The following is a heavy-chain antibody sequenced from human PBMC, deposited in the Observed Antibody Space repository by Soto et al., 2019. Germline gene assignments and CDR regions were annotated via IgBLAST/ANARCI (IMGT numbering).Heavy chain of an antibody. Sequence: ASVKVSCKASGYTFTSYGISWVRQAPGQGLEWMGWISAYNGNTNYAQKLQGRVTMTRDMSTSTAYMELSSLRSEDTAVYYCAADGVLLDPWGQGTLVTVSS. D-gene: IGHD2-15*01. CDR3: AADGVLLDP. V-gene: IGHV1-18*01. CDR2: ISAYNGNT. CDR1: GYTFTSYG. J-gene: IGHJ5*02.